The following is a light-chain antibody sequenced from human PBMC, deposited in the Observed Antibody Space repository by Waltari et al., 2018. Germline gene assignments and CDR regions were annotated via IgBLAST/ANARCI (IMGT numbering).Light chain of an antibody. CDR1: QSVSSNY. J-gene: IGKJ1*01. Sequence: EIVLTQSPGTLSLSPGEKASLPCRTSQSVSSNYLAWYQQRPGQAPRLLIYGASSRAIGIPDRFSGSGSGTDFTLTISRLEPEDFAVYYCQQYGTSPRTFGQGTRVESK. CDR3: QQYGTSPRT. CDR2: GAS. V-gene: IGKV3-20*01.